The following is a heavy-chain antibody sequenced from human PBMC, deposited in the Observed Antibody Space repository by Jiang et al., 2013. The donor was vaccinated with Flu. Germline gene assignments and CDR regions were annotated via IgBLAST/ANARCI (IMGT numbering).Heavy chain of an antibody. Sequence: GAEVKKPGASVKVSCKASGYTFTSYAMHWVRQAPGQRLEWMGWINAGNGNTKYSQKFQGRVTITRDTSASTAYMELSSLRPEDTAVYYCARGRDYYDSSGPATGDWFDPWGQGTLVTVSS. CDR2: INAGNGNT. D-gene: IGHD3-22*01. CDR1: GYTFTSYA. V-gene: IGHV1-3*01. J-gene: IGHJ5*02. CDR3: ARGRDYYDSSGPATGDWFDP.